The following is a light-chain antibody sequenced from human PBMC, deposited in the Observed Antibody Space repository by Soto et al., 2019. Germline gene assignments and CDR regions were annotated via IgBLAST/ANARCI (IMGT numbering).Light chain of an antibody. Sequence: DIQMTQSPSSLSASVGDRVTIVCQASQDIGKFVNSYQQKVGKAPKLLIYDASTLQPGVPSRFSGSVSGTEFALTISNLQPEDFGAYYCQQADNLPVTFGGGTRVDMK. CDR2: DAS. CDR1: QDIGKF. J-gene: IGKJ4*01. V-gene: IGKV1-33*01. CDR3: QQADNLPVT.